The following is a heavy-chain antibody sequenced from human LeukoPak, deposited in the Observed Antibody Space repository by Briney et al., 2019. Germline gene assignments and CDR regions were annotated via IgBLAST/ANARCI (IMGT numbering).Heavy chain of an antibody. CDR1: GYTFTSYY. Sequence: ASVKVSCKASGYTFTSYYMHWVRQAPGQGLEWMGIINPSGGSTSYAQRFQGRVTMTRDMSTSTVYMELSSLRSEDTAVYYCARGRYYYDSSGYLFDYWGQGTLVTVSS. V-gene: IGHV1-46*01. D-gene: IGHD3-22*01. J-gene: IGHJ4*02. CDR3: ARGRYYYDSSGYLFDY. CDR2: INPSGGST.